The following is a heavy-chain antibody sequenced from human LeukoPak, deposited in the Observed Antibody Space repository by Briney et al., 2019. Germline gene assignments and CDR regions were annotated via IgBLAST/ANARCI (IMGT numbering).Heavy chain of an antibody. CDR2: ISSSSSYI. V-gene: IGHV3-21*01. CDR3: ARAQSSYSSSQMTDL. Sequence: GGSLRLSCAASGFTFSSYSMNWVRQAPGKGLEWVSSISSSSSYIYYADSVKGRFTISRDNAKNSLYLQMNSLRAEDTAVYYCARAQSSYSSSQMTDLWGQGTTVTVSS. CDR1: GFTFSSYS. D-gene: IGHD6-13*01. J-gene: IGHJ6*02.